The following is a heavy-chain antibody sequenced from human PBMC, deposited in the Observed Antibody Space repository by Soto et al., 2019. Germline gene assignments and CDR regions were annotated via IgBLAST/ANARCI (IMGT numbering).Heavy chain of an antibody. CDR1: GYSISSGYY. J-gene: IGHJ6*02. Sequence: SETLSLTCAVSGYSISSGYYWGWIRQPPGKGLEWIGSIYHSGSTYYNPSLKSRVTISVDTSKNQFSLKLSSVTAADTAVYYCARDRALMTTWDYYYYGMDVWGQGTTVTSP. D-gene: IGHD4-17*01. V-gene: IGHV4-38-2*02. CDR2: IYHSGST. CDR3: ARDRALMTTWDYYYYGMDV.